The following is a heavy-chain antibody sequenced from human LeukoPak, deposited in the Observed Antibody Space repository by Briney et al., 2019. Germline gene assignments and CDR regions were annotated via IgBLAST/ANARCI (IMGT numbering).Heavy chain of an antibody. D-gene: IGHD6-6*01. V-gene: IGHV3-33*01. CDR2: IWYDGSNK. CDR1: GFTFSSYG. J-gene: IGHJ4*02. Sequence: GGSLRLSCAASGFTFSSYGMHWVRQAPGKGLEWVAVIWYDGSNKYYADSVKGRFTISRDNSKNTLYLQMNSLRAEDTAVYYCARCRYSSSSTSKFDYWGQGTLVTVSS. CDR3: ARCRYSSSSTSKFDY.